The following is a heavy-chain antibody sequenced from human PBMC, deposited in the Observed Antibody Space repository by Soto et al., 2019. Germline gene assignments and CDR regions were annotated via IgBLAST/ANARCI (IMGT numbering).Heavy chain of an antibody. Sequence: GASVKVSCKTSGYTFTGYYMRWVRQAPGQGLEWMGWIDPKSGDTDYAQKFQGWVTMTRDTSMSTVYMEVSKLRSDDTAVYYCARAGPRSAAAGIIYYYYAMDVWGQGTTVTVSS. J-gene: IGHJ6*02. CDR3: ARAGPRSAAAGIIYYYYAMDV. V-gene: IGHV1-2*04. D-gene: IGHD6-13*01. CDR2: IDPKSGDT. CDR1: GYTFTGYY.